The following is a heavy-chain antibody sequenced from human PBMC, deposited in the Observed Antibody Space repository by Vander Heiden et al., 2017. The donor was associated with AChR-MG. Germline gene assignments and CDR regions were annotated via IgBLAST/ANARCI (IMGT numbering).Heavy chain of an antibody. CDR2: INPTSGGT. CDR3: ASRNCTNGVCSLDYYYYGMDV. Sequence: QVHLVQSGGEVKKPGASVKVSCKASGYTFTGYHMHWGRQAPGQGLEWMGWINPTSGGTTYAQKFQGRVTMTRDTSISTAYMELSRLRSDDTAVYYCASRNCTNGVCSLDYYYYGMDVWGQGTTVTVSS. J-gene: IGHJ6*02. D-gene: IGHD2-8*01. V-gene: IGHV1-2*02. CDR1: GYTFTGYH.